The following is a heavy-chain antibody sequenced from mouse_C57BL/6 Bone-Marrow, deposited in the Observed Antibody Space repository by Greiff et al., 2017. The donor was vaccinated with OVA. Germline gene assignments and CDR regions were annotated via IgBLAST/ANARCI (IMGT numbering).Heavy chain of an antibody. CDR1: GYTFTSYG. J-gene: IGHJ3*01. D-gene: IGHD1-1*01. CDR2: IYPRSGNT. Sequence: QVQLKQSGAELARPGASVKLSCKASGYTFTSYGISWVKQRTGQGLEWIGEIYPRSGNTYYNEKFKGKATLTADKSSSTAYMELLSLTSEYSAVYFCARAYYGSSGAYWGQGTLVTVSA. V-gene: IGHV1-81*01. CDR3: ARAYYGSSGAY.